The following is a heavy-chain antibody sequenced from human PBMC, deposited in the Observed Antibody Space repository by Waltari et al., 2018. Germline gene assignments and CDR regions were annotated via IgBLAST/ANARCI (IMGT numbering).Heavy chain of an antibody. V-gene: IGHV3-53*01. CDR2: IYSGGDT. CDR3: AREMDPGYGSARYDI. D-gene: IGHD6-19*01. Sequence: EVQLVESGGGLIQPGGSLRLSCAASGFTASSNFMSWVRQAPGKGLEWISNIYSGGDTYYADSVRGRLTISRDKSKNTLFLQMSSLTAEDTAVYFCAREMDPGYGSARYDIWGQGTMVTVSS. CDR1: GFTASSNF. J-gene: IGHJ3*02.